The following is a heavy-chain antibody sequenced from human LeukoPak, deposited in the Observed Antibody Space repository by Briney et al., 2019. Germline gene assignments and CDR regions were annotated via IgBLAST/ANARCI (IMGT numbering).Heavy chain of an antibody. CDR2: ISGRGGST. J-gene: IGHJ6*02. CDR1: GFTFSSYA. Sequence: GGSLRLSCAASGFTFSSYAMSWVRQAPGKGLEWVSAISGRGGSTYYADSVKGRFTISRDNPKNTLYLQMNSLRAEDTAVYYCAKEGREGAYYYYYYGMDVWGQGTTVTVSS. V-gene: IGHV3-23*01. CDR3: AKEGREGAYYYYYYGMDV.